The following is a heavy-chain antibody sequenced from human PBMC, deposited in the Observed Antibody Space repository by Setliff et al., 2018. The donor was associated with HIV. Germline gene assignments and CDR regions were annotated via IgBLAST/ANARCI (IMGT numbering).Heavy chain of an antibody. CDR2: INDSGTT. CDR3: ARSTWTRFGGALTQLWPQRVAFDI. D-gene: IGHD5-18*01. CDR1: GGSFRGYY. V-gene: IGHV4-34*01. Sequence: SETLSLTCDVYGGSFRGYYWGWIRQSPGKGLEWIAEINDSGTTTSNPSLKSRVTISLDTPKNQFSLKLNSVTAADTAVYYCARSTWTRFGGALTQLWPQRVAFDIWGQGTKVTVSS. J-gene: IGHJ3*02.